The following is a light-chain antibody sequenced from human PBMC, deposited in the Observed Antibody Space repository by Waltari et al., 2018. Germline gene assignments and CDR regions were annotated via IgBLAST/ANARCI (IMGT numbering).Light chain of an antibody. J-gene: IGLJ1*01. Sequence: QSALTQTASVSGSPGPSITISCTGTSSDVGASTHVPWYQQNPGKAPKVMIYDVSNRPSGVSNRFSGSKSGNTASLSISGLQAEDEADYYCSSFTTSSTYVFGTGTKVTVL. CDR2: DVS. V-gene: IGLV2-14*03. CDR3: SSFTTSSTYV. CDR1: SSDVGASTH.